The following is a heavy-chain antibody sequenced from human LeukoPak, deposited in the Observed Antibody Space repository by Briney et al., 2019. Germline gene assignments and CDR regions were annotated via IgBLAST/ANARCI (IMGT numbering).Heavy chain of an antibody. Sequence: KSSEALSLTCAVSGSSIISGYYWAWIRQPPGKGLEWIGSIYHSGRSYYNPSLKTRVTISVDTSKNQFSLKLSSVTAADTAVYYCARHRPGAVAGNFDYWGQGTLVTVSS. CDR2: IYHSGRS. J-gene: IGHJ4*02. CDR3: ARHRPGAVAGNFDY. CDR1: GSSIISGYY. V-gene: IGHV4-38-2*01. D-gene: IGHD6-19*01.